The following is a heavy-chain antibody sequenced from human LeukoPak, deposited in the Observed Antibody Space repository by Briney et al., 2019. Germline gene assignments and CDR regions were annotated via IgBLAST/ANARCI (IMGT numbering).Heavy chain of an antibody. D-gene: IGHD6-6*01. CDR3: ARRGARLSIAARRYFDY. Sequence: SETLSLTCAVYGGSFSGYYWSWLRQPPGKGLEWIGEINHSGSTNYNPSLKSRVTISVDTSKNQFSLKLSSVTAADTAVYYCARRGARLSIAARRYFDYWGQGTLVTVSS. V-gene: IGHV4-34*01. CDR2: INHSGST. CDR1: GGSFSGYY. J-gene: IGHJ4*02.